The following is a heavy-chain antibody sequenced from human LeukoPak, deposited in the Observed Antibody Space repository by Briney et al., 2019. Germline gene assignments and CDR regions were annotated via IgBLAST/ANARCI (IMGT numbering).Heavy chain of an antibody. Sequence: PSETLSLTCAVYGGSFSGYYWSWIRQPPGKGLEWIGEINHSRRTNYNPSLKSRVTMSVDTSRNQFSLILSSVTAADTAVYYCARAYCGGDCYGVDYYYYGMDVWGQGTTVTVSS. J-gene: IGHJ6*02. CDR2: INHSRRT. V-gene: IGHV4-34*01. CDR3: ARAYCGGDCYGVDYYYYGMDV. D-gene: IGHD2-21*02. CDR1: GGSFSGYY.